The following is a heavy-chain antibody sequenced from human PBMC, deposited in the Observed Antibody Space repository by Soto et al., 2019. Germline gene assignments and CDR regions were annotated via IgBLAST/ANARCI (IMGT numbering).Heavy chain of an antibody. D-gene: IGHD3-3*02. J-gene: IGHJ4*01. CDR2: ISYSGNT. CDR3: ARMERSNGGLAVYYYNY. CDR1: SGSISSYY. V-gene: IGHV4-59*01. Sequence: SETLSLTCTVSSGSISSYYWSWIRQPPGKGLEWIGYISYSGNTNYNPSLKSRVTLSADTSNTQLSRNLTSAPAAATAVYYCARMERSNGGLAVYYYNYWGQATLVTVS.